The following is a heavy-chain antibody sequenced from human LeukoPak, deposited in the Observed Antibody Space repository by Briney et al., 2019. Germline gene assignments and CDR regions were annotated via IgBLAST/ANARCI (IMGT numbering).Heavy chain of an antibody. D-gene: IGHD1-26*01. CDR1: GYTFTNYW. V-gene: IGHV5-51*01. CDR2: IWPSDSDA. Sequence: GESLKISCKGFGYTFTNYWIGWVRQMPGKGLEWMGIIWPSDSDARYSPSFQGQVTISADKSISTAYLQWSSLKASDTAIYFCARRISGYYIDYWGQGTLVTVSS. CDR3: ARRISGYYIDY. J-gene: IGHJ4*02.